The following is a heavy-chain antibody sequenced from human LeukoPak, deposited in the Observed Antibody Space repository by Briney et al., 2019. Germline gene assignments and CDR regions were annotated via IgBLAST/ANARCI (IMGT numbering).Heavy chain of an antibody. CDR2: IYTSGST. J-gene: IGHJ6*02. CDR3: ARVAMAPRTPQTQYWAMDV. Sequence: SQTLSLTCTVSGGSISSGSYYWSWIRQPAGKGLEWIGRIYTSGSTNYNPSLKSRVTISVDTSKNQFSLKLSSVTAADTAVYYCARVAMAPRTPQTQYWAMDVWGQGTTVTVSS. V-gene: IGHV4-61*02. CDR1: GGSISSGSYY. D-gene: IGHD2-8*02.